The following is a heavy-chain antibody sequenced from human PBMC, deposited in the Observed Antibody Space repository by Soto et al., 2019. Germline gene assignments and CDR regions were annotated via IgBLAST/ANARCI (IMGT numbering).Heavy chain of an antibody. V-gene: IGHV4-34*01. D-gene: IGHD5-18*01. J-gene: IGHJ5*02. CDR1: GGSFSGYY. CDR3: ARFGYSYGSNWFDP. CDR2: INHSGST. Sequence: SETLSLTCAVYGGSFSGYYWSWIRQPPGKGLEWIGEINHSGSTNYNPSLKSRVTISVDTSKNQFSLKLSSVTAADTAVYYCARFGYSYGSNWFDPWGQGTLVTVSS.